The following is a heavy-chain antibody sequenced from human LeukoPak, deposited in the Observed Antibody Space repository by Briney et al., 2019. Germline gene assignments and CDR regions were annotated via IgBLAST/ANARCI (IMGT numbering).Heavy chain of an antibody. V-gene: IGHV3-23*01. J-gene: IGHJ4*02. D-gene: IGHD1-1*01. CDR3: AKTGQLDS. CDR2: NSGNGLST. Sequence: GGSLRLSCAASGFSFTSNAMTWVRQAPGKGLEWLTTNSGNGLSTWYADSVKGRFTISRDTSKNTLSLQMNTLRAEDTAVYYCAKTGQLDSWGQGTLVTVSS. CDR1: GFSFTSNA.